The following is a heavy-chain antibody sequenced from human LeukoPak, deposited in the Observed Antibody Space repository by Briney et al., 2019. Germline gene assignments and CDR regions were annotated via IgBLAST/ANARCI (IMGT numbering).Heavy chain of an antibody. CDR2: INEDGSTT. V-gene: IGHV3-74*01. J-gene: IGHJ6*02. CDR3: AKEGPTVVVPAAVTSYYYYYGMDV. CDR1: GFTFSSNW. Sequence: GGSLRLSCAASGFTFSSNWMHWVRQAPGKGLVWVSRINEDGSTTNYADSVKGRFTISRDNSKNTLYLQMNSLRAEDTAVYYCAKEGPTVVVPAAVTSYYYYYGMDVWGQGTTVTVSS. D-gene: IGHD2-2*01.